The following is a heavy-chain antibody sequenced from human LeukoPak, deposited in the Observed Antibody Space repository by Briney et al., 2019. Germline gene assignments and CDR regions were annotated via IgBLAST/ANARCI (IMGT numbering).Heavy chain of an antibody. CDR1: GYTFTGYY. J-gene: IGHJ3*02. V-gene: IGHV1-2*02. CDR2: INPNSGGT. CDR3: ARNGDYDSSGYDAFDI. Sequence: ASVKVSCKASGYTFTGYYMHWVRQAPGQGLEWMGWINPNSGGTNYAQKFQGRVTMTRDTSISTAHMELSRLRSDDTAVYYCARNGDYDSSGYDAFDIWGQGTMVTVSS. D-gene: IGHD3-22*01.